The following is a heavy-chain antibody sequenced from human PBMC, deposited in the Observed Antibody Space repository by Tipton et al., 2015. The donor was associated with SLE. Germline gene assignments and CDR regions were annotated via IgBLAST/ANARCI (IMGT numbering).Heavy chain of an antibody. V-gene: IGHV3-30*02. CDR1: GFTFSSYG. CDR3: AKDPGIAARHYWYFDL. J-gene: IGHJ2*01. CDR2: IRYDGSNK. D-gene: IGHD6-6*01. Sequence: SLRLSCAASGFTFSSYGMHWVRQAPGKGLEWVAFIRYDGSNKYYADSVKGRFTISRDNSKNTLYLQMNSLRAEDTAVYYCAKDPGIAARHYWYFDLWGRGTLVTVSS.